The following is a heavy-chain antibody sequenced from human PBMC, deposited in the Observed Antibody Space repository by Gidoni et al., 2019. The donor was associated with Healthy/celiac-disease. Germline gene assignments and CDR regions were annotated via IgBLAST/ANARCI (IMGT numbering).Heavy chain of an antibody. J-gene: IGHJ4*02. CDR1: GFTFSSYA. V-gene: IGHV3-23*04. CDR3: AKEGGIVVVPAALQFDY. CDR2: ISGSGGST. Sequence: EVQLVESGGGLVQPGGSLRLSCAASGFTFSSYAMSWVRQAPGKGLEWVSAISGSGGSTYYADSVKGRFTISRDNSKNTLYLQMNSLRAEDTAVYYCAKEGGIVVVPAALQFDYWGQGTLVTVSS. D-gene: IGHD2-2*02.